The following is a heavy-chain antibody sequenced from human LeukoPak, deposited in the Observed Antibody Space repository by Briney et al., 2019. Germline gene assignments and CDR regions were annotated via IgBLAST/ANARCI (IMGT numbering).Heavy chain of an antibody. CDR2: IYYSGST. CDR3: ARLWSQGYAPDY. Sequence: TSETLSLTCTVSGGSVSSGSYYWGWIRQPPGEGLEWIGSIYYSGSTYYNPSLKSRVTISVDTSKNQFSLKLSSVTAADTAVYYCARLWSQGYAPDYWGQGTLVTVSS. D-gene: IGHD1-1*01. V-gene: IGHV4-39*01. J-gene: IGHJ4*02. CDR1: GGSVSSGSYY.